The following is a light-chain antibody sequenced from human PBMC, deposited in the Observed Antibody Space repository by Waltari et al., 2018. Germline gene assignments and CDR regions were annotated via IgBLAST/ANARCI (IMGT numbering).Light chain of an antibody. V-gene: IGKV1-NL1*01. CDR2: GAA. CDR1: QGISNS. CDR3: QQYYTMWT. J-gene: IGKJ1*01. Sequence: ICWRASQGISNSLAWYQQKAGKAPKLLLSGAARLESGVPSRFSGSGSGTHYTLTISSLQPEDFATYYCQQYYTMWTFGQGTKVEVK.